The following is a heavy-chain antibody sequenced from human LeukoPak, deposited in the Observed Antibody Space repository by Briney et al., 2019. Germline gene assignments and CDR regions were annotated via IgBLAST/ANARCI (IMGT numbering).Heavy chain of an antibody. CDR2: IYYSGST. CDR1: GFTFSDYY. Sequence: LRLSCAASGFTFSDYYMSWIRQAPGKGLEWIGYIYYSGSTYYNPSLKSRVTISVDTSKDQFSLKLSSVTAADTAVYYCANGANCSGGSCYPAGAFDIWGQGTMVTVSS. J-gene: IGHJ3*02. D-gene: IGHD2-15*01. CDR3: ANGANCSGGSCYPAGAFDI. V-gene: IGHV4-30-4*08.